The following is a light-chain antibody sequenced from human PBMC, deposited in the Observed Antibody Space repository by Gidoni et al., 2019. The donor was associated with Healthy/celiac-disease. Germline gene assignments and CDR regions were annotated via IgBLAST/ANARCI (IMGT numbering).Light chain of an antibody. CDR3: QQYYSTPIT. CDR1: QRVLYSSNNKNY. Sequence: DIVMTHSPDSLALSLGERATINCKASQRVLYSSNNKNYLAWYQQKPGQPPKLLIYGASTRESGVPDRFSGSGSGTEFTLTISSLQAEDVAVYYCQQYYSTPITFGQGTRLEIK. CDR2: GAS. V-gene: IGKV4-1*01. J-gene: IGKJ5*01.